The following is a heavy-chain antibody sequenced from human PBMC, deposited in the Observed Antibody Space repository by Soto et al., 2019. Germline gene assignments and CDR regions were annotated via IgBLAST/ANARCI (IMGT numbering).Heavy chain of an antibody. Sequence: PSGTLSVTCAVYGVSLSGYYWTWIRQPTGKEREWIGEINHSGSTNSNPSLKSRVTRPVDTSKNQFPLKLSSVTAADTAVYYCARGNSNYVRRSGYYYSYMDVWGKGTTVPVSS. CDR3: ARGNSNYVRRSGYYYSYMDV. V-gene: IGHV4-34*01. J-gene: IGHJ6*03. CDR2: INHSGST. D-gene: IGHD4-4*01. CDR1: GVSLSGYY.